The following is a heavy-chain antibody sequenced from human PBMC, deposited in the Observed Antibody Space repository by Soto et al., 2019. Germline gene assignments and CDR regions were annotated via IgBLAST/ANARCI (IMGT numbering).Heavy chain of an antibody. CDR1: GGSISSYY. D-gene: IGHD6-13*01. CDR3: ARGAGIAAAGTYYYGMDV. CDR2: IYYSGST. V-gene: IGHV4-59*01. J-gene: IGHJ6*02. Sequence: QVQLQESGPGLVKPSETLSLTCTVSGGSISSYYWSWIRQPPGKGLEWIGYIYYSGSTNYNPSLKSRVTISVDPSKNQFSLKLSSVTAADTAVYYCARGAGIAAAGTYYYGMDVWGQGTTVTVSS.